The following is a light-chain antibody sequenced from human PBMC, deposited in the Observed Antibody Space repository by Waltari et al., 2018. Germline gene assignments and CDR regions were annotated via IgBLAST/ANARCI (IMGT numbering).Light chain of an antibody. V-gene: IGKV3-20*01. CDR2: GAF. J-gene: IGKJ5*01. Sequence: IVLTQSPDTLSLSPGERATLSCKASQSIASNSLAWYKKTPGQAPRLLIYGAFTRATGIPDRFSGDGSGTDFTFTISRLEPEDFAVYYCQQYRFPPITFGQGTRLDIK. CDR3: QQYRFPPIT. CDR1: QSIASNS.